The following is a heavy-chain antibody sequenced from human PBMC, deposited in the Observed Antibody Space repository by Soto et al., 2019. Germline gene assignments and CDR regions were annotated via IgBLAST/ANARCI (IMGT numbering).Heavy chain of an antibody. J-gene: IGHJ4*02. CDR2: INHSGST. D-gene: IGHD4-17*01. CDR1: GGSFSGYY. Sequence: QVQLQQWGAGLLKPSETLSLTCAVYGGSFSGYYWSWIRQPPGKGLEWIGEINHSGSTNYNPSLKXRXTXSVDTSKNQFSLKLSSVTAADTAVYSCARGSTAHAYWGQGTLVTVSS. V-gene: IGHV4-34*01. CDR3: ARGSTAHAY.